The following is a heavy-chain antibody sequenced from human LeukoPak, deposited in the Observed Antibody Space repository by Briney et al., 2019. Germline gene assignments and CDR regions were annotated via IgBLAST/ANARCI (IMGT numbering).Heavy chain of an antibody. CDR1: GGSISSYY. Sequence: SETLSLACTVSGGSISSYYWSWIRQPPGKGLEWIGYIYYSGSTNYNPSLKSGVTISVDTSKNQFSLKLSSVTAADTAVYYCARQIDGSYFDYWGQGTLVTVSS. J-gene: IGHJ4*02. D-gene: IGHD3-9*01. V-gene: IGHV4-59*08. CDR2: IYYSGST. CDR3: ARQIDGSYFDY.